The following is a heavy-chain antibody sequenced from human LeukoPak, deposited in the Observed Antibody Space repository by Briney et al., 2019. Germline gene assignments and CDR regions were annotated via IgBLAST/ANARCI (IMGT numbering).Heavy chain of an antibody. CDR2: IDYSGST. J-gene: IGHJ6*04. CDR1: GGSISSYY. Sequence: SETLSLTCTVSGGSISSYYWSWIRQPPGKGLEWIGYIDYSGSTNCYPSLKSRVTISVDTSKNQFSLKLSSVTAADTAVYYCARDVDVWGKGTTVTISS. CDR3: ARDVDV. V-gene: IGHV4-59*01.